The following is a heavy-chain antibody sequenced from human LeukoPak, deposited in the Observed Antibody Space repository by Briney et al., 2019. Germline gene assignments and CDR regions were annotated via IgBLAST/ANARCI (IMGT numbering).Heavy chain of an antibody. CDR1: GFTFSRYW. J-gene: IGHJ4*02. D-gene: IGHD2-15*01. V-gene: IGHV3-7*01. CDR3: ARAGDGTAARDY. CDR2: INEDGSEE. Sequence: GGSLRLSCAPSGFTFSRYWVSWVRQAPGKGLEWVANINEDGSEEYYVDSVRGRFTISRDNAKNSLYLQMNSLRAEDTAVYYCARAGDGTAARDYWGQGTLVTVSS.